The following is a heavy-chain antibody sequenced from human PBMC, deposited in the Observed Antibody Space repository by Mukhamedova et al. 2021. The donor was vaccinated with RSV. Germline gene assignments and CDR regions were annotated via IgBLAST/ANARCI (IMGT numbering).Heavy chain of an antibody. D-gene: IGHD3-22*01. Sequence: SAYNGNTNYAQKLQGRVTMTTDTSTSTAYMELRSLRSDDTAVYYCARRKYYYDSSGYEPYYYYVMDVWGQGTTVTVSS. CDR3: ARRKYYYDSSGYEPYYYYVMDV. V-gene: IGHV1-18*01. CDR2: SAYNGNT. J-gene: IGHJ6*02.